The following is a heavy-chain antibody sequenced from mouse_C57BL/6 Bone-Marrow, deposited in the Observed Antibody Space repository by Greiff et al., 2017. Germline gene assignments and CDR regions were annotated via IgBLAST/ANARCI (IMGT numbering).Heavy chain of an antibody. CDR3: ARGEGAMDY. CDR1: GYAFSSSW. V-gene: IGHV1-82*01. D-gene: IGHD3-3*01. CDR2: IYPGDGDT. Sequence: QVQLQQSGPELVKPGASVKISCKASGYAFSSSWMNWVKQRPGKGLEWIGRIYPGDGDTNYNGKFKGKATLTADKSSSTAYVQLSSLTSEDSAVYFCARGEGAMDYWGQGTSVTVSS. J-gene: IGHJ4*01.